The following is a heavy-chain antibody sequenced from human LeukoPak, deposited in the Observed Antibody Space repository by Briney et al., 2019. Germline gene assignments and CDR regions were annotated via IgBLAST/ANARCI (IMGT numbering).Heavy chain of an antibody. D-gene: IGHD1-26*01. CDR3: ARARIVGAFNN. CDR1: GGSFSGYY. CDR2: INHSGST. J-gene: IGHJ4*02. V-gene: IGHV4-34*01. Sequence: SETLSLTCAVYGGSFSGYYWSWIRQPPGKGLEWIGEINHSGSTNYNPSLKSRVTISVDTSKNQSSLKLSSVTAADTAVYYCARARIVGAFNNWGQGTLVTVSS.